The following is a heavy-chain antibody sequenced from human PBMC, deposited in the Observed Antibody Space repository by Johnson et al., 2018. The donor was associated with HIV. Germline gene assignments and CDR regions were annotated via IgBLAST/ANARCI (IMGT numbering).Heavy chain of an antibody. CDR2: ISYDENPE. J-gene: IGHJ3*02. CDR1: GFTFSTYG. D-gene: IGHD2-15*01. V-gene: IGHV3-30*03. Sequence: VQLVESGGGEVQPGGSLRLSCAASGFTFSTYGMHWVRQAPGKGLEWVAFISYDENPEYYSDSVKGRFTISRENSKNMLYLQMNSLRGEDTAVYYCARGRDQYLAGGGFDIWGPGTMVTVSS. CDR3: ARGRDQYLAGGGFDI.